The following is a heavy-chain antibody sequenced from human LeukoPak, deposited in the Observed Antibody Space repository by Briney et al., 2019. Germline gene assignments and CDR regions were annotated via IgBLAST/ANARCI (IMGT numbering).Heavy chain of an antibody. CDR3: ARRARGGWPSAYFDY. D-gene: IGHD6-19*01. CDR2: IYHSGST. Sequence: PSETLSLTCTVSGYSITSAYYWGWIRQPPGKGLEWIGSIYHSGSTYYNPPLKSRVTISVDTSKNQFSLKLSSVTAADTAVYYCARRARGGWPSAYFDYWGQGTLVTVSS. CDR1: GYSITSAYY. V-gene: IGHV4-38-2*02. J-gene: IGHJ4*02.